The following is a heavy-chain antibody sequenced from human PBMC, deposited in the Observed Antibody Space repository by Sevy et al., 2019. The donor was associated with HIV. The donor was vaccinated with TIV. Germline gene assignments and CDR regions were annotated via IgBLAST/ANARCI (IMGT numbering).Heavy chain of an antibody. J-gene: IGHJ6*02. V-gene: IGHV3-23*01. Sequence: GESLKISCAASGFTFSNYAMSWVRQAPGKGLEWVSSISRSGGSTYYADSVKGRFTISRDNSKNTLYLQMNSLRAEETAVYYCAKVDVVVPVADYGLDVWGQGTTVTVS. CDR3: AKVDVVVPVADYGLDV. CDR2: ISRSGGST. D-gene: IGHD2-2*01. CDR1: GFTFSNYA.